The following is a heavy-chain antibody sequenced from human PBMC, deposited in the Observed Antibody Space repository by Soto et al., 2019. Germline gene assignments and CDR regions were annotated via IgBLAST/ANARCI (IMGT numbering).Heavy chain of an antibody. CDR1: GFTFSSYA. D-gene: IGHD4-17*01. Sequence: PGGSLRLSCAASGFTFSSYAMSWVRQAPGKGLEWVSAISGSGGSTYYADSVKGRFTISRDNSKNTLYLQMNSLRAEDTAVYYCAKWPPGPRVSNGDYLDYWGQGTLVTVSS. J-gene: IGHJ4*02. V-gene: IGHV3-23*01. CDR2: ISGSGGST. CDR3: AKWPPGPRVSNGDYLDY.